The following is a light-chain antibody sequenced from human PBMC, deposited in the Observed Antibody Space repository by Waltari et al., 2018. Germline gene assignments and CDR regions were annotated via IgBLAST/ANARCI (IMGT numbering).Light chain of an antibody. J-gene: IGLJ3*02. V-gene: IGLV2-14*01. Sequence: QSALTPPASVSGSPGQSITISCTGTRSDVGNYNYVSWYQQCPGKAPKLIIFEVSHRPSGVSNRFSGSKSGNTASLTISGLQTEDEADYYCTSYTSGGSWVFGGGTRLTVL. CDR1: RSDVGNYNY. CDR2: EVS. CDR3: TSYTSGGSWV.